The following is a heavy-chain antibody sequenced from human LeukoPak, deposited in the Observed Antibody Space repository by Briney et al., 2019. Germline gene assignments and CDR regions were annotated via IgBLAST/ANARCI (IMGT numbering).Heavy chain of an antibody. D-gene: IGHD3-10*01. J-gene: IGHJ4*02. CDR2: INHSGST. Sequence: SETLSLTCAVYGGSFSGYYWSWIRRPPGKGLEWIGEINHSGSTNYNPSLKSRVTISVDTSKNQSSLKLTSVTAADTAVYYCASLGMGPYGSGIVDHYWGQGTLVTVSS. V-gene: IGHV4-34*01. CDR1: GGSFSGYY. CDR3: ASLGMGPYGSGIVDHY.